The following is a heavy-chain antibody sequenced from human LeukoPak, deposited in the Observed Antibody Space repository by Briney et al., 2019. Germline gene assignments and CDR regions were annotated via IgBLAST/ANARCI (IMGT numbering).Heavy chain of an antibody. CDR2: INHSGST. CDR3: AAYYYDSSGYLRILKAFDI. D-gene: IGHD3-22*01. V-gene: IGHV4-34*01. J-gene: IGHJ3*02. CDR1: GGSISSYY. Sequence: SETLSLTCTVSGGSISSYYWSWIRQPPGKGLEWIGEINHSGSTNYNPSLKSRVTISVDTSKNQFSLKLSSVTAADTAVYYCAAYYYDSSGYLRILKAFDIWGQGTMVTVSS.